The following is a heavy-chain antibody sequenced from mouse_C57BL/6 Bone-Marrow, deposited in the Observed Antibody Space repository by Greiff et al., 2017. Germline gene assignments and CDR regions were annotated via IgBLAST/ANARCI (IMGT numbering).Heavy chain of an antibody. J-gene: IGHJ2*01. D-gene: IGHD1-1*01. V-gene: IGHV1-72*01. CDR2: IDPNSGGT. CDR3: ARTGFGSSYYFDY. CDR1: GYTFTSYW. Sequence: VKLHQPGAELVKPGASVKLSCKASGYTFTSYWMHWVKQRPGRGLEWIGRIDPNSGGTKYNEKFKSKATLTVDKPSSTAYMQLSSLTSEDSAVYYCARTGFGSSYYFDYWGQGTTLTVSS.